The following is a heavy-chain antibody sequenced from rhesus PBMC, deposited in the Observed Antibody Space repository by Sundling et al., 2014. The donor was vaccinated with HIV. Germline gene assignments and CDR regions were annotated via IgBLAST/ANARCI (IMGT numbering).Heavy chain of an antibody. CDR1: GYTFTGFY. CDR2: VDPEDGEA. D-gene: IGHD6-25*01. CDR3: ATDRWRGVSAAELDY. Sequence: EVQLVQSGAEVKKPGASVKISCKASGYTFTGFYLHWVRQAPGKGLEWMGHVDPEDGEAAYAQKFQDRITITADTSTDTAYMELRSLRSDDTAVYYCATDRWRGVSAAELDYWGQGVLVTVSS. J-gene: IGHJ4*01. V-gene: IGHV1-111*02.